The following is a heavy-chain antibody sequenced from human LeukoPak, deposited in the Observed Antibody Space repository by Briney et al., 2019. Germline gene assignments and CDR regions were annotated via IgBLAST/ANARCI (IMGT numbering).Heavy chain of an antibody. CDR3: AKGVYYYDSSGYSDAFDI. Sequence: GGSLRLSCAGSGFTFNNYPISWVRQTPGKGLEWVSAITGGADSTYYADSVKGRFTISRDNSRNTLYLQMNSLRAEDTAVYYCAKGVYYYDSSGYSDAFDIWGQGTMVTVSS. J-gene: IGHJ3*02. D-gene: IGHD3-22*01. CDR2: ITGGADST. CDR1: GFTFNNYP. V-gene: IGHV3-23*01.